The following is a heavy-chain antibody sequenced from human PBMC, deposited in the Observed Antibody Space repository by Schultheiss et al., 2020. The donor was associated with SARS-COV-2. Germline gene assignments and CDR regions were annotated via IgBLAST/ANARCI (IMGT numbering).Heavy chain of an antibody. CDR3: ARDGTGYFDY. CDR1: GFSFSSYG. D-gene: IGHD6-13*01. Sequence: GGSLRLSCAASGFSFSSYGMSWVRQAPGKGLEWVAVISYDGSSKYYADSVKGRFTISRDNSKNTLYLQMNSLRAEDTAVYYCARDGTGYFDYWGQGTLVTVSS. V-gene: IGHV3-30*03. J-gene: IGHJ4*02. CDR2: ISYDGSSK.